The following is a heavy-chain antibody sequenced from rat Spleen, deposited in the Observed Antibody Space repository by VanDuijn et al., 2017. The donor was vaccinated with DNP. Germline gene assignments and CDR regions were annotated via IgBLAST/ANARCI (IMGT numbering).Heavy chain of an antibody. D-gene: IGHD1-2*01. J-gene: IGHJ3*01. CDR1: GFTFSHYY. Sequence: EVQLVESGGGLVQPGRSLKLSCAASGFTFSHYYMAWVRQAPTKGLEWVAYISSGGGSTYYQDSVKGRFTISRDNAKSTLYLQMDSLRSEDTATYYCTTDPSYYSSPFAYWGQGTLVTVSS. CDR2: ISSGGGST. CDR3: TTDPSYYSSPFAY. V-gene: IGHV5-27*01.